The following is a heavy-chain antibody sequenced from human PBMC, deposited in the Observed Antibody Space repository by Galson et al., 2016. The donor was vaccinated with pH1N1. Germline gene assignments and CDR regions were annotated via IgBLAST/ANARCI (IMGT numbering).Heavy chain of an antibody. J-gene: IGHJ6*03. Sequence: SLRLSCAASGFTFRSYAMSWVRQAPGKGLEWVSVIYSGGSSTYYADSVKGRFTMSRDNSKNTLYLQMNSLRAEDTAVYYCAKGGSSSWYVYHYYMDVWGQGTTVTVSS. D-gene: IGHD6-13*01. CDR3: AKGGSSSWYVYHYYMDV. CDR2: IYSGGSST. V-gene: IGHV3-23*03. CDR1: GFTFRSYA.